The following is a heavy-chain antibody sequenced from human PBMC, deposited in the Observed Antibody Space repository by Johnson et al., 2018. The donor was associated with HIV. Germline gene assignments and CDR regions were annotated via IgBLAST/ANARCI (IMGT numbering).Heavy chain of an antibody. J-gene: IGHJ3*01. CDR3: AKDFGSSSWHAFDV. D-gene: IGHD6-13*01. CDR2: ISGSGGST. CDR1: GFTFSSYA. Sequence: MMLVESGGSVVRPGGSLRLSCAASGFTFSSYAMSWVRQAPGKGLEWVSAISGSGGSTYYADSVKGRFTISRDNSKNTLYLQMNNLRAEDTSVYYCAKDFGSSSWHAFDVWGQGTMVTVSS. V-gene: IGHV3-23*04.